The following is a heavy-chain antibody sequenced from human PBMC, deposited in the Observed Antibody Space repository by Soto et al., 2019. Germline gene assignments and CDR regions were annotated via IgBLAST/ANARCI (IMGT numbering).Heavy chain of an antibody. CDR1: GYTFTSYG. CDR3: AREDRITMVRGVAAGGWFDP. V-gene: IGHV1-18*01. D-gene: IGHD3-10*01. CDR2: ISAYNGNT. J-gene: IGHJ5*02. Sequence: QVQLVQSGAEVKKPGASVKVSCKASGYTFTSYGISWVRQAPGQGLEWMGWISAYNGNTNYAQKLQGRVTMTTDTSTSTAYMELRSLRSDDTAVYYCAREDRITMVRGVAAGGWFDPWGQGTLVTVSS.